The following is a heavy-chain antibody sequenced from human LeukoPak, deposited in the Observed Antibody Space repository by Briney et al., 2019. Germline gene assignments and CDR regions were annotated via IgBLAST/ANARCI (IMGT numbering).Heavy chain of an antibody. CDR3: ASSPRDSWYFGRRFDP. J-gene: IGHJ5*02. CDR1: GGSFSGYY. V-gene: IGHV4-34*01. Sequence: PSETLSLTCAVYGGSFSGYYWSWIRQPPGKGLEWIGEINHSGSTNYNPSLKSRVTISVDTSKNQFSLKLSSVTAADTAVYYCASSPRDSWYFGRRFDPWGQGTLVTVSS. CDR2: INHSGST. D-gene: IGHD6-13*01.